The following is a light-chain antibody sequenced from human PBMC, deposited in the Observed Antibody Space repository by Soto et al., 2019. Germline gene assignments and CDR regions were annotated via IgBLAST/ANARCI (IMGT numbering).Light chain of an antibody. CDR3: QQSFSTPYI. Sequence: DFQVTQSPSSLSASVGDRVTITCRASQGVNDYLNWYQQRPGKAPRLLIYAASTLHSGVPSRFSGSGFGTDFSLTITSLQPEDFATYYCQQSFSTPYIFGQGTKVDIK. J-gene: IGKJ2*01. V-gene: IGKV1-39*01. CDR1: QGVNDY. CDR2: AAS.